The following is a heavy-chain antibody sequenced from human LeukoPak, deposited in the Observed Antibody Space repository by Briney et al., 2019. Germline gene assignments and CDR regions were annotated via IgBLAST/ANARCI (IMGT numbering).Heavy chain of an antibody. CDR1: GGTFSSYA. CDR3: ARGGSGYPLGSGYYFDY. V-gene: IGHV1-69*13. J-gene: IGHJ4*02. D-gene: IGHD3-22*01. Sequence: EASVKVSCKASGGTFSSYAISWVRQAPGQGLEWMGGIIPIFGTANYAQKFQGRVTITADESTSTAYMELSSLRSEDTAVYYCARGGSGYPLGSGYYFDYWGQGTLVTVSS. CDR2: IIPIFGTA.